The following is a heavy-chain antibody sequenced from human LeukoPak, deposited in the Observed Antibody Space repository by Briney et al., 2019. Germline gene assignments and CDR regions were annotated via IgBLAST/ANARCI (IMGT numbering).Heavy chain of an antibody. Sequence: SVKVSCKASGGAFSSYAISWVRQAPGQGLEWMGGIIPIFGTANYAQKFQGRVTITADKSTSTAYMELSSLRSEDTAVYYCARGDTAMAFYYFDYWGQGTLVTVSS. J-gene: IGHJ4*02. V-gene: IGHV1-69*06. CDR3: ARGDTAMAFYYFDY. D-gene: IGHD5-18*01. CDR1: GGAFSSYA. CDR2: IIPIFGTA.